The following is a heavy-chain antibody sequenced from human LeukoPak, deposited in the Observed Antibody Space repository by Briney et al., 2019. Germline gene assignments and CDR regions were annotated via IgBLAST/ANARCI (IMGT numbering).Heavy chain of an antibody. Sequence: SETLSLTCAVYGGSFSGYYWSWIRQPPGKGLEWIGEINHSGSTNYNPSLKSRVTISQDTSKNQFSLRLSSVTAADTAVYYCSRGRAYFDWGQGTLVTVSS. CDR3: SRGRAYFD. CDR1: GGSFSGYY. J-gene: IGHJ4*02. V-gene: IGHV4-34*01. CDR2: INHSGST. D-gene: IGHD3-9*01.